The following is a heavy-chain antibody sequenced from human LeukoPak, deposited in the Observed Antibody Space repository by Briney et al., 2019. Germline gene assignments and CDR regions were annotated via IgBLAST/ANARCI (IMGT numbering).Heavy chain of an antibody. CDR2: ISPYNGNT. CDR1: GYTFNTYG. V-gene: IGHV1-18*01. J-gene: IGHJ4*02. Sequence: GASVTVSCTPSGYTFNTYGITWVRQAPGQGLEWMGWISPYNGNTNYAQKFQGRVTMTTDTSTSTAYMELRSLRSDDTAVYYCARGPHERSGYPDDWGQGTLVTVSS. D-gene: IGHD3-22*01. CDR3: ARGPHERSGYPDD.